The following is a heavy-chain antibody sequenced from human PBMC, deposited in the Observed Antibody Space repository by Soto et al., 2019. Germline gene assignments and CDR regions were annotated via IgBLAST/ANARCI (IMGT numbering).Heavy chain of an antibody. CDR3: ARDSVAVADSYYFDY. J-gene: IGHJ4*02. CDR2: ISYDGSNK. V-gene: IGHV3-30-3*01. Sequence: QVQLVESGGGVVQPGRSLRLSCAASGFTFSSYAMHWVRQAPGKGLEWVAVISYDGSNKYYADSVKGRFTISRDNSKNTLYLQMTSLRAEDTAVYYCARDSVAVADSYYFDYWGQGTMVTVSS. D-gene: IGHD6-19*01. CDR1: GFTFSSYA.